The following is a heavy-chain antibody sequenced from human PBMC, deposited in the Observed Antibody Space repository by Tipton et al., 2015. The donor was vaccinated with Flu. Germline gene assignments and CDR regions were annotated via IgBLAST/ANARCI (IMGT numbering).Heavy chain of an antibody. D-gene: IGHD2-8*01. CDR2: IYPGDSET. Sequence: VQLVQSGAEVKKPGESLKISCKVSGYSFSNYWIGWVRQMPGKGLEWMGIIYPGDSETKYSPSFQGQVTISADKSISTAYLQWSRLKASDTAIYYCVGHPYCTNAICPPGYWYFDLWGLGTLVTVSS. CDR1: GYSFSNYW. J-gene: IGHJ2*01. V-gene: IGHV5-51*01. CDR3: VGHPYCTNAICPPGYWYFDL.